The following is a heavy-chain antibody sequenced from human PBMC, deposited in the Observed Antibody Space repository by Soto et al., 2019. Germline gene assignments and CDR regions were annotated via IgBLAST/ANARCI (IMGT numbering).Heavy chain of an antibody. D-gene: IGHD1-7*01. Sequence: GGSLRLSCAASGFTFSNAWMNWVRQAPGKGLEWVGRIKSKTDGGTTDYAAPVKGRFTISRDDSKNTLYLQMNSLKTEDTAVYYCTTEGRITGTTWDYYYGMDVWGQGTTVTVSS. V-gene: IGHV3-15*07. CDR2: IKSKTDGGTT. J-gene: IGHJ6*02. CDR3: TTEGRITGTTWDYYYGMDV. CDR1: GFTFSNAW.